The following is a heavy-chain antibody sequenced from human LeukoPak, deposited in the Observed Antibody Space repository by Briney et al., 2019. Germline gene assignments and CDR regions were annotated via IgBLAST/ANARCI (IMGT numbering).Heavy chain of an antibody. Sequence: ASVKVSRKASGYTFTGYYMHWVRQAPGQGLEWMGWINLDSGGTNFAQKFQGRVTMTRDTSISTAYMELSRLRSDDTAVYYCGRDFRDSLDYWGQGTLVTVSS. J-gene: IGHJ4*02. V-gene: IGHV1-2*02. CDR3: GRDFRDSLDY. CDR2: INLDSGGT. CDR1: GYTFTGYY.